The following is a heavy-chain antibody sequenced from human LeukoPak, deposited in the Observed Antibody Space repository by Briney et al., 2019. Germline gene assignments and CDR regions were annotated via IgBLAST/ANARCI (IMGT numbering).Heavy chain of an antibody. Sequence: PSETLSLTCTVSGGSISSGSYYWSWIRQPAGKGLEWIGRIYTSGSTNYNPSLKSRVTISVDTSKNQFSLKLSSVTAADTAVYYCARDLYYYYMDVWGKGTTVTVSS. J-gene: IGHJ6*03. CDR3: ARDLYYYYMDV. CDR1: GGSISSGSYY. V-gene: IGHV4-61*02. CDR2: IYTSGST.